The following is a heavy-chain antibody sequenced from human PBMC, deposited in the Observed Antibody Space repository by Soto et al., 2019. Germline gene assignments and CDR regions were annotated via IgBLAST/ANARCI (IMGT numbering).Heavy chain of an antibody. CDR1: GYTFTSYG. CDR3: ARGRYGDY. V-gene: IGHV1-18*01. CDR2: ISAHNGNT. Sequence: QVHLVQSGAEVKKPGASVKVSCKGSGYTFTSYGITWVRQAPGQGLEWMGWISAHNGNTDYAQRHQGRVTVTRDTSTRTAYMELRSLRSDDTAVYYCARGRYGDYWGQGALVTVSS. D-gene: IGHD1-1*01. J-gene: IGHJ4*02.